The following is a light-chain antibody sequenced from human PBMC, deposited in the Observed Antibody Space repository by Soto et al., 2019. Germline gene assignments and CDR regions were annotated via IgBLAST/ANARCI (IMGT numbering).Light chain of an antibody. CDR2: DAS. CDR1: QSISSW. Sequence: DIQMTQSPSTLSASVGDRVTITCRASQSISSWLAWYQQKAGKAPKLLIFDASTLESGVPSRFSGSRSGTEFTLTISSLQPDDFATYYCRQYKSYSPWTFGQGTKVEIK. CDR3: RQYKSYSPWT. J-gene: IGKJ1*01. V-gene: IGKV1-5*01.